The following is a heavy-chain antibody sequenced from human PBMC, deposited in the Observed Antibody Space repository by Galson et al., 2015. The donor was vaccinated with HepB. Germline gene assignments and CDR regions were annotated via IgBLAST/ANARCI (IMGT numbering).Heavy chain of an antibody. CDR1: GFAFDNHA. J-gene: IGHJ4*02. Sequence: SLRLSCAASGFAFDNHAMSWVRQAPGKGLEWVSAITPSGDNTYSADSMKGRFTISRDNSQNTLFLQMNSLRADDTAIYFCAKVFPEKTDGWYRQALYYFDSWGQGTRVTVSS. D-gene: IGHD6-19*01. CDR3: AKVFPEKTDGWYRQALYYFDS. CDR2: ITPSGDNT. V-gene: IGHV3-23*01.